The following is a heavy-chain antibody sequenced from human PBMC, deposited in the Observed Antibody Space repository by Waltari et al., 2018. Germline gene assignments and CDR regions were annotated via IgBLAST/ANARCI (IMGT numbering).Heavy chain of an antibody. CDR1: GGTFSSYA. CDR3: ARDPSSFGITGTTRGPFDP. V-gene: IGHV1-69*05. Sequence: QVQLVQSGAEVKKPGSSVKVSCKASGGTFSSYAISWVRQAPGQGLEWMGGIIPIFGTANYAQKFQGRVTITTDESTSTAYMELSSLRSEDTAVYYCARDPSSFGITGTTRGPFDPWGQGTLVTVSS. D-gene: IGHD1-20*01. CDR2: IIPIFGTA. J-gene: IGHJ5*02.